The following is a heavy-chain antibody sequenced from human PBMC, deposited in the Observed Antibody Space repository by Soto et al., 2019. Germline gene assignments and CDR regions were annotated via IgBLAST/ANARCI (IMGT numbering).Heavy chain of an antibody. Sequence: GGSLRLSCAASGFTFSSYAMSWVRQAPGKGLEWVSAISGSGGSTYYADSVKGRFTISRDNSKNTLYLQMNSLRAEDTAVYYCAKRSIAARGAPGIDYWGQGTLVTVSS. V-gene: IGHV3-23*01. CDR2: ISGSGGST. J-gene: IGHJ4*02. D-gene: IGHD6-6*01. CDR3: AKRSIAARGAPGIDY. CDR1: GFTFSSYA.